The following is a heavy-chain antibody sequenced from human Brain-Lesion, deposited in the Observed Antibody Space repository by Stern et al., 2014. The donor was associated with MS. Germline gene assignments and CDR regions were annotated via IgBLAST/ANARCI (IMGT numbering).Heavy chain of an antibody. Sequence: EVQPVESGAEVKKPGESLKISCKGSGYRFTSNWIGWGRQMPGKGLEWMGIPWPGDPETRNSPSFQGQVPLPAHKSLSPAFLQWSSLQASDPAMYYRARRGDSSSSGFDYWGQGTLVIVSS. V-gene: IGHV5-51*01. D-gene: IGHD6-6*01. CDR1: GYRFTSNW. CDR3: ARRGDSSSSGFDY. CDR2: PWPGDPET. J-gene: IGHJ4*02.